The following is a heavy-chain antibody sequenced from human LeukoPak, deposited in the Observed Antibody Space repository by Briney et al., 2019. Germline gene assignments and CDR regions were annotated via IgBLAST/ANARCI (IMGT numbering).Heavy chain of an antibody. CDR3: ARGSSVLWFGELFPNYYYGMDL. CDR2: FNHSGST. V-gene: IGHV4-34*01. J-gene: IGHJ6*02. CDR1: GGSFSGYY. Sequence: SETLSLTCAVYGGSFSGYYWSWIRQPPGKGLEWIGEFNHSGSTNYNPSLKSRVTISVDTSKNQFSLKLSSVTAADMAVYYCARGSSVLWFGELFPNYYYGMDLWGQGTTVTVSS. D-gene: IGHD3-10*01.